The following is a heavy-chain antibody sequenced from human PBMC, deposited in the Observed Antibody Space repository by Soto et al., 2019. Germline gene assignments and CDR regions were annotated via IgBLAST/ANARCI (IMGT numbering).Heavy chain of an antibody. V-gene: IGHV3-11*05. D-gene: IGHD3-9*01. J-gene: IGHJ4*02. CDR1: GFTFSDYY. CDR3: ARKRYDILTGYYDTDY. CDR2: ISSSSSYT. Sequence: QVQLVESGGGLVKPGGSLTLSCAASGFTFSDYYMSWIHQAPGKGLEWVSHISSSSSYTNYGDSVKGRFTISRDNAKNSLYLQMNSLRAEDTAVYYCARKRYDILTGYYDTDYWGQGTLVTVSS.